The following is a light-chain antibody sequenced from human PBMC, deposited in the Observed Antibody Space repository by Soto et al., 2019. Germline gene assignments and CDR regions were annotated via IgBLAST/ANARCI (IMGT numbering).Light chain of an antibody. Sequence: DIQMTQSPSTLSASVGDRVTITYRASQSISSWLAWYQQKPGKAPKLLIYKASSLESGVPSRFSGSGSGTEFTLTISSLQPDDFATYYCQQYNSYSEYTFGQGTKLEIK. CDR3: QQYNSYSEYT. CDR2: KAS. J-gene: IGKJ2*01. V-gene: IGKV1-5*03. CDR1: QSISSW.